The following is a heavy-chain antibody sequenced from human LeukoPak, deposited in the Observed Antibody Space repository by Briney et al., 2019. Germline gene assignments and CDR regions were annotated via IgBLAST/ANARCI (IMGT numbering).Heavy chain of an antibody. CDR3: AAETVAGTSFDYYYGMDV. CDR2: IVVGSGNT. J-gene: IGHJ6*02. V-gene: IGHV1-58*02. Sequence: SVKVSFKASGFTFTSSAMQWVRQARGQRLEWIGWIVVGSGNTNYAQKFQERVTITRDMSTSTAYMELSSLRSEDTAVYYCAAETVAGTSFDYYYGMDVWGQGTTVTVSS. CDR1: GFTFTSSA. D-gene: IGHD6-19*01.